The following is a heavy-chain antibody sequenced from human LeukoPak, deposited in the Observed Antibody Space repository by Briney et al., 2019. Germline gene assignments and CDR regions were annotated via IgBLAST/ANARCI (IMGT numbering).Heavy chain of an antibody. J-gene: IGHJ4*02. CDR3: ARDVGETGY. CDR2: IYYSGST. Sequence: SETLSLTCTVSGGSISSSSYYWGWIRQPPGKGLEWIGSIYYSGSTYYNPSLKSRVTISVDTSKNQFSLKLSSVTAADTAVYYCARDVGETGYWGRGTLVTVSS. CDR1: GGSISSSSYY. D-gene: IGHD3-16*01. V-gene: IGHV4-39*07.